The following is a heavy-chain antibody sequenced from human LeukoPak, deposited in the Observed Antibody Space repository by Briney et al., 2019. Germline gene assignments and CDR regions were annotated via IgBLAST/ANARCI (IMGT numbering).Heavy chain of an antibody. Sequence: SVKVSCKASGGTFSSYAISWVRQAPGQGLEWMGGIIPIFGTANYAQKFQGRVTITADESTSTAYMELSSLRSEDTAVYYCAFLLGSSSPSHFPRGFDYWGQGTLVTVSS. CDR2: IIPIFGTA. CDR1: GGTFSSYA. J-gene: IGHJ4*02. CDR3: AFLLGSSSPSHFPRGFDY. V-gene: IGHV1-69*13. D-gene: IGHD6-6*01.